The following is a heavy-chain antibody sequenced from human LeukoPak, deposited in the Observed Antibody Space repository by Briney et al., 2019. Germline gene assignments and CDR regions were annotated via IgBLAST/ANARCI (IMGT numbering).Heavy chain of an antibody. Sequence: GGSLRLSCAASGFTFSNYWMSWVRQAPGKGLEWVANIKQDGGEKYYVDSVKGRFTISRDNAKNSLYLQMNSLRAEDTAVYYCARAPYCINGICYTRYYFDYWGQGTLVTVSS. D-gene: IGHD2-8*01. CDR3: ARAPYCINGICYTRYYFDY. CDR1: GFTFSNYW. V-gene: IGHV3-7*01. J-gene: IGHJ4*02. CDR2: IKQDGGEK.